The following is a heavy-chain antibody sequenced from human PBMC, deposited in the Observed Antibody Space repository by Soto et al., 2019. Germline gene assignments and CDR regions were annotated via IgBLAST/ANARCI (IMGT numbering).Heavy chain of an antibody. V-gene: IGHV3-30-3*01. Sequence: PGGSLRLSCAASGFTFSSYAMHWVRQAPGKGLEWVAVISYDGSNKYYADSVKGRFTISRDNSKNTLYLQMNSLRAEDTAVYYCARGSAQYSSGWHEKEIDYWGQGTLVTVSS. D-gene: IGHD6-19*01. J-gene: IGHJ4*02. CDR2: ISYDGSNK. CDR1: GFTFSSYA. CDR3: ARGSAQYSSGWHEKEIDY.